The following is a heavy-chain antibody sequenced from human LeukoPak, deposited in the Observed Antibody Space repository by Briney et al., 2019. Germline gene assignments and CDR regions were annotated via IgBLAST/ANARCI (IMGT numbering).Heavy chain of an antibody. CDR3: ARGRRVVVVPALYYYYGMDV. Sequence: PSETLSLSCTVSGGSISSSNYFWGWIRQPPGKGLEWIGSIYHSGSTYYNPSLKSRVTISVDTSKNQFSLKLSSVTAADTAVYYCARGRRVVVVPALYYYYGMDVWGQGTTVTVSS. D-gene: IGHD2-2*01. CDR2: IYHSGST. CDR1: GGSISSSNYF. J-gene: IGHJ6*02. V-gene: IGHV4-39*07.